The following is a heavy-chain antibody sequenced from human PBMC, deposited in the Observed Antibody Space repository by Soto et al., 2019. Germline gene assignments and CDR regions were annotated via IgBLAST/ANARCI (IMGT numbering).Heavy chain of an antibody. Sequence: SETLSLTCTVSGGSISSGDYYLSWIRQPPGKGLEWIGYIYYSGSTYYNPSLKSRVTISVDTSKNQFSLKLSSVTAADTAVYYCAGATGTTDCLGYWGQGTLVTVSS. V-gene: IGHV4-30-4*01. D-gene: IGHD1-1*01. CDR2: IYYSGST. CDR3: AGATGTTDCLGY. CDR1: GGSISSGDYY. J-gene: IGHJ4*02.